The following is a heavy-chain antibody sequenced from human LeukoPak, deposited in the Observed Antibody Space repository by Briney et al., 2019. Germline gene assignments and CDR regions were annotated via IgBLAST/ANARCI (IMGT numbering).Heavy chain of an antibody. J-gene: IGHJ6*04. CDR3: AELGITMIGGV. Sequence: GGSLRLSCAASGFTFSSYGMSWVRQAPGKGLEWVSAISGSGGSTYYADSVKGRFTISRDNAKNSLYLQMNSLRAEDTAVYYCAELGITMIGGVWGKGTTVTISS. CDR1: GFTFSSYG. V-gene: IGHV3-23*01. D-gene: IGHD3-10*02. CDR2: ISGSGGST.